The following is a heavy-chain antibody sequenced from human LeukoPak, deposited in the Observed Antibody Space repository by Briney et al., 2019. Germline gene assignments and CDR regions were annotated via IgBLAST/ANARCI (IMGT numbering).Heavy chain of an antibody. D-gene: IGHD4-11*01. CDR2: IKQGGSEI. Sequence: GGSLRLACSASGFTFSRFWMSWVRHAPGKGLEYVALIKQGGSEIYHMDSVKGRFTIFRDDATNSLYLQMNSLRVEDTALYYCARDRESESDSEGDYWGQGTLVTVSS. CDR3: ARDRESESDSEGDY. V-gene: IGHV3-7*01. J-gene: IGHJ4*02. CDR1: GFTFSRFW.